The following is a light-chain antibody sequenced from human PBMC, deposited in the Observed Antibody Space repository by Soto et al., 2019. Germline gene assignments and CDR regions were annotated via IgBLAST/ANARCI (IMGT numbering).Light chain of an antibody. V-gene: IGKV1-5*01. CDR1: QSISRW. CDR3: HQYNSYASA. Sequence: DIQMTQSPSTLSASVGDRVTITCRASQSISRWVAWYQQKPGKAPKLLIYDASSLESVVPSRFSGSGSGTELSLTISSLQPDYFATYFGHQYNSYASAFGQGTKVEIK. CDR2: DAS. J-gene: IGKJ1*01.